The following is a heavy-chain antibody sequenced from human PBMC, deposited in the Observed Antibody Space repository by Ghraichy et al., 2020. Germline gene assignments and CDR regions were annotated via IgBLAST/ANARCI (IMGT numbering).Heavy chain of an antibody. D-gene: IGHD6-6*01. Sequence: GESLNISCAASGFTFSSYAMHWVRQAPGKGLEWVAVISYDGSNKYYADSVKGRFTISRDNSKNTLYLQMNSLRAEDTAVYYCARAPYSSSSKGEYFQHWGQGTLVTVSS. V-gene: IGHV3-30*04. CDR2: ISYDGSNK. CDR3: ARAPYSSSSKGEYFQH. CDR1: GFTFSSYA. J-gene: IGHJ1*01.